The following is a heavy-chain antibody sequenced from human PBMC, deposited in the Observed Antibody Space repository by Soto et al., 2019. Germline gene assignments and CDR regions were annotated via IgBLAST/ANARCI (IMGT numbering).Heavy chain of an antibody. V-gene: IGHV5-10-1*01. J-gene: IGHJ6*02. CDR2: IDPSDSYT. CDR3: ARGDYGSGSSPYYYYGMDV. Sequence: ESLKISCKGSGYSFTSYWISWVRQMPGKGLEWMGRIDPSDSYTNYSPSFQGHVTISADKSISTAYLQWSSLKASDTAMYYCARGDYGSGSSPYYYYGMDVWGQGTTVTVSS. D-gene: IGHD3-10*01. CDR1: GYSFTSYW.